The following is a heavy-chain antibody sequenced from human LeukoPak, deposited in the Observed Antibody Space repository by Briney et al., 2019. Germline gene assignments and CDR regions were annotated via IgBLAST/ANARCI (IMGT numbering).Heavy chain of an antibody. D-gene: IGHD3-9*01. CDR1: GSTFSTYA. CDR3: AGRYYDILTGGREGFDY. V-gene: IGHV3-30*04. J-gene: IGHJ4*02. Sequence: GGSLRLSCTASGSTFSTYAMHWGRQAPGKGVEWVAVISYDGSNKYYADSVKGRFTISRDNSKNTLSLQMNSLRAEDTAVYYCAGRYYDILTGGREGFDYWGQGTLVTVSS. CDR2: ISYDGSNK.